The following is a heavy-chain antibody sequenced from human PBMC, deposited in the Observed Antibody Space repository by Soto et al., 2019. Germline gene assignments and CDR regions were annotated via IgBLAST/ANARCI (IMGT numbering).Heavy chain of an antibody. V-gene: IGHV3-33*01. CDR1: GFTFSSFG. CDR2: IWYDGSNK. J-gene: IGHJ5*02. CDR3: ARDPLNPYSSKYSDWFDP. D-gene: IGHD6-13*01. Sequence: HPGGSLRLSCAASGFTFSSFGMHCVRQAPGKGLEWVAVIWYDGSNKYYADSVKGRFTISRDNSKNTLYLQMNGLRAEDTAVYYCARDPLNPYSSKYSDWFDPWGQGTLVTVSS.